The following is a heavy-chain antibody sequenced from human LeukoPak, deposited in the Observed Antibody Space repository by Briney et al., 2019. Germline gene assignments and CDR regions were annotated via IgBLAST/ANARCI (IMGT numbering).Heavy chain of an antibody. Sequence: SETLSLTCTVSGGSINSDDYYWSWVRQPPGKGLEWIGYIYYTGSTYYKPSLKSRVTMSVDTSKNQFSLKLSSVTAADTAVYYCARDDGIAAYYYGMDVWGQGTTVTVSS. D-gene: IGHD1-14*01. J-gene: IGHJ6*02. V-gene: IGHV4-30-4*01. CDR2: IYYTGST. CDR3: ARDDGIAAYYYGMDV. CDR1: GGSINSDDYY.